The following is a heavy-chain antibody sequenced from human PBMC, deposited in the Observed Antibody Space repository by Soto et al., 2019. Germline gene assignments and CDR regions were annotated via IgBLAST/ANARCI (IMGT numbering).Heavy chain of an antibody. V-gene: IGHV3-23*01. J-gene: IGHJ2*01. CDR2: ISGSGGSI. D-gene: IGHD2-15*01. Sequence: KGLEWVSAISGSGGSIYYAYSVKVRFTISRDNSKNTLYLQMNSLRAEDTVVFFFFQAEDGIRDARSVSAFLLNRSSDL. CDR3: FQAEDGIRDARSVSAFLLNRSSDL.